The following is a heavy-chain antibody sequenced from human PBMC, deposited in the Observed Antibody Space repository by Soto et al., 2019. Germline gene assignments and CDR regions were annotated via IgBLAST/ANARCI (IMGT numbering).Heavy chain of an antibody. CDR3: AREGATAAKMFDY. V-gene: IGHV1-46*01. CDR2: INPNGDTT. D-gene: IGHD2-2*01. CDR1: GYTFSNYY. J-gene: IGHJ4*02. Sequence: ASVKGDCKAAGYTFSNYYIHWGRQAPGQGLEWMGGINPNGDTTYYAQKFLGRLTVTRDTSTSTVYMELSSLRSDDTAVYYCAREGATAAKMFDYWGQGTLVTVSS.